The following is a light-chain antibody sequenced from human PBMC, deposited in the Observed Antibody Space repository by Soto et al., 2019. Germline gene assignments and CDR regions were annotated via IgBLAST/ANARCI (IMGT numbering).Light chain of an antibody. J-gene: IGKJ5*01. V-gene: IGKV3-15*01. CDR2: GAS. CDR1: QSVSGN. CDR3: QQYNYRPPA. Sequence: EIVMTQSPATLSVSPGERAALSCRASQSVSGNLAWYQQTPGQAPRLLIYGASTRATGIPARFSGSGFGTEFTFTISSLKSEDFAVYYCQQYNYRPPAFGQGTRLEIK.